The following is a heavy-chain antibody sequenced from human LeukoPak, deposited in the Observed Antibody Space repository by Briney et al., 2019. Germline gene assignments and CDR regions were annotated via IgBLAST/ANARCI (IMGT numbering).Heavy chain of an antibody. V-gene: IGHV4-4*07. J-gene: IGHJ4*02. CDR1: GSSVSNHW. Sequence: PSETLSLTCTVSGSSVSNHWWIWIRQPAGKGLEWIGRISSRGYTNYNPSLKSRVTISVDTSKNQFSLKLSSVTAADTAVYYCARHASHDYGDFQLSYWGQGTLVTVSS. CDR3: ARHASHDYGDFQLSY. D-gene: IGHD4-17*01. CDR2: ISSRGYT.